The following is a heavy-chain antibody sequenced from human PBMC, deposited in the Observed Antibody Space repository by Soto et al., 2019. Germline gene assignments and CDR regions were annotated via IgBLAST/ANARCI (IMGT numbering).Heavy chain of an antibody. J-gene: IGHJ4*02. CDR3: AHRPSYCSGGSCYSGFDY. Sequence: QITLKESGPTLVKPTQTLTLTCTFSGFSLSTSGVGVGWIRQPPGKALEWLALIYWDDDKRYSPSLKSRLTITKDTSKNQVLLTMTNRDPVDTATYYCAHRPSYCSGGSCYSGFDYWGQGTLVTVSS. V-gene: IGHV2-5*02. D-gene: IGHD2-15*01. CDR2: IYWDDDK. CDR1: GFSLSTSGVG.